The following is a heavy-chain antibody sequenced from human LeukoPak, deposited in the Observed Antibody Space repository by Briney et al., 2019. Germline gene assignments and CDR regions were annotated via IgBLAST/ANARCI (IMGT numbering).Heavy chain of an antibody. Sequence: GASVKVSCKASGYTFTSYGISWVRQAPGQGLEWMGWISAYNGNTNYAQKFQGRVTMTRDTSTSTVYMELSSLRSEDTAVYYCARASLHHYYYYMDVWGKGTTVTVSS. V-gene: IGHV1-18*01. J-gene: IGHJ6*03. CDR2: ISAYNGNT. CDR1: GYTFTSYG. CDR3: ARASLHHYYYYMDV. D-gene: IGHD4-11*01.